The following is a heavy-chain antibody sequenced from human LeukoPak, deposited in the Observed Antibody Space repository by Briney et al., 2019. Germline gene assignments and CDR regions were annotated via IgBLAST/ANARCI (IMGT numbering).Heavy chain of an antibody. CDR1: GGSISSGDYY. J-gene: IGHJ5*02. V-gene: IGHV4-30-4*01. D-gene: IGHD2-15*01. Sequence: SQTLSLTCTVSGGSISSGDYYWSWIRQPPGKGLEWIGYIYYSGSTYYNPSLKSRVTISVDTSKNQFSLKLNSVTAADTAVYYCARGLRYCSGGYCSYNWFDPWGQGTLVTVSS. CDR2: IYYSGST. CDR3: ARGLRYCSGGYCSYNWFDP.